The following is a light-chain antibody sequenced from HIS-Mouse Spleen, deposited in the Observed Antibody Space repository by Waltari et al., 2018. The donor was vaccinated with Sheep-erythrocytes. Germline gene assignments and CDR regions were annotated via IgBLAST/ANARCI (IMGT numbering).Light chain of an antibody. Sequence: QSALTQPRSVSGSPGQSVTISCTGTSSDVGGYNSVSWYQQHPGKAPKLMIYEVSNRPSGVSNRFSGSKSGNTASLTISGLQAEDEADYYCSSYTSSSTQVFGGGTKLTVL. CDR3: SSYTSSSTQV. V-gene: IGLV2-14*01. CDR1: SSDVGGYNS. CDR2: EVS. J-gene: IGLJ2*01.